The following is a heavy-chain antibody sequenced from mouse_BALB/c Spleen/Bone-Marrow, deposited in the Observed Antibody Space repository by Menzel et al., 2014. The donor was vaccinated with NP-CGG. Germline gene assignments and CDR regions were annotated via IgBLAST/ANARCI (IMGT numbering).Heavy chain of an antibody. CDR3: SRDYGGTAWFAY. CDR1: GFKFKDTH. Sequence: EVKLVESGAELVKPGASVKLSCTASGFKFKDTHMHWVKQRPEQGLEWIGRIDPASGDTKYDPKFQGKAAITGDTSSNTAYLQLSSLTSEDTAVCYCSRDYGGTAWFAYWGQGTLVTVSA. CDR2: IDPASGDT. V-gene: IGHV14-3*02. J-gene: IGHJ3*01. D-gene: IGHD1-1*01.